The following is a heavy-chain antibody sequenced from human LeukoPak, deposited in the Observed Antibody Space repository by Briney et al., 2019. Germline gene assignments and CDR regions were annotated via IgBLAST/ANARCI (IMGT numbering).Heavy chain of an antibody. CDR3: AKESAYCGSHCRSLSDY. CDR2: ISGSGGST. Sequence: PGGSLRLSCAASGFTFSSYAMSWVRQAPGKGLEWVAVISGSGGSTYYADSVKGRFTISRDNSKNTLYLQLNSLGAEATAVYYRAKESAYCGSHCRSLSDYWAQGTLVTVSS. J-gene: IGHJ4*02. V-gene: IGHV3-23*01. CDR1: GFTFSSYA. D-gene: IGHD2-21*02.